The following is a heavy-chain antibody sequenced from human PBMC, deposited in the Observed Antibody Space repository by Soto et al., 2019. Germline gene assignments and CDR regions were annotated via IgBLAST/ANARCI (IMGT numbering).Heavy chain of an antibody. CDR3: ARARRAVAGPGGLDP. J-gene: IGHJ5*02. Sequence: QVQLVQSGAEVKKPGSSVKVSCTASGGTFSSYAISWVRQAPGQGLEWMGGIIPIFGTANYAQKFQGRVTITAHESTSTAYRELSSLRSEDTAVYYCARARRAVAGPGGLDPWGQGTLVTVSS. V-gene: IGHV1-69*01. CDR2: IIPIFGTA. D-gene: IGHD6-19*01. CDR1: GGTFSSYA.